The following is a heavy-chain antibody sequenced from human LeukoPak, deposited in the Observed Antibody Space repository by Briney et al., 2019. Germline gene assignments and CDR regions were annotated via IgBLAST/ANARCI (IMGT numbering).Heavy chain of an antibody. V-gene: IGHV1-69*05. J-gene: IGHJ5*02. CDR3: ARVVTQQMWDWFDP. CDR2: IIPIFGTA. CDR1: GGTFSSYA. Sequence: ASVKVSCKASGGTFSSYAISWVRQAPGQGLEWMGGIIPIFGTANYAQKFQGRVTITTDESTSTAYMELSSLRSEDTAVYYCARVVTQQMWDWFDPWGQGTLVTVSS. D-gene: IGHD1-26*01.